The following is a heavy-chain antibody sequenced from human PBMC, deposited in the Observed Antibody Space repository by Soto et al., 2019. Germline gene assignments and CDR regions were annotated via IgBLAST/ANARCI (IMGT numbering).Heavy chain of an antibody. CDR1: GGTFSSYA. J-gene: IGHJ5*02. CDR2: IIPIFGTA. V-gene: IGHV1-69*13. D-gene: IGHD6-13*01. CDR3: ARVFAAGFTPFDP. Sequence: SVKVSCKASGGTFSSYAISWVRQAPGQGLEWMGGIIPIFGTANYAQKFQGRVTITADESTSTAYMELSSLRSEDTAVYYCARVFAAGFTPFDPWGQGTMVTVSS.